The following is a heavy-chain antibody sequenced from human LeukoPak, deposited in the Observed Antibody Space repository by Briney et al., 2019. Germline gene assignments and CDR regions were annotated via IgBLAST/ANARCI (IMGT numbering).Heavy chain of an antibody. Sequence: ASVKVSCKASGYTFTSYAMNWVRQAPGQGLEWMGWINTNTGNPTYAQGFTGRFVFSLDTSVSTAYLQISSLKAEDTAVYYCARDTPFRVVVPAAMDSSYYYYMDVWGKGTTVTASS. J-gene: IGHJ6*03. CDR1: GYTFTSYA. V-gene: IGHV7-4-1*02. CDR2: INTNTGNP. D-gene: IGHD2-2*01. CDR3: ARDTPFRVVVPAAMDSSYYYYMDV.